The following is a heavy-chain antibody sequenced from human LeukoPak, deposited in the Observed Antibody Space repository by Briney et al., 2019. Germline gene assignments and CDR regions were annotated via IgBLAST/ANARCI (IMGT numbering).Heavy chain of an antibody. D-gene: IGHD3-10*01. J-gene: IGHJ6*02. Sequence: PSETLSLTCAVYGGSFSGYYWSWIRQPPGKGLEWIGEINHSGSTNYNPSLKSRVTTSVDTSKNQFSLKLSSVTAADTAVYYCARSRVVRGGNKHYYYYGMDVWGQGTTVTVSS. CDR3: ARSRVVRGGNKHYYYYGMDV. V-gene: IGHV4-34*01. CDR1: GGSFSGYY. CDR2: INHSGST.